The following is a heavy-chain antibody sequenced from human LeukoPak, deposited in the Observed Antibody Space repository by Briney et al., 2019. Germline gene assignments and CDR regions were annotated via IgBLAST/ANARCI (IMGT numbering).Heavy chain of an antibody. V-gene: IGHV5-51*01. CDR2: ISPGDSYT. CDR3: ARLEGGSYLFDY. J-gene: IGHJ4*02. D-gene: IGHD1-26*01. Sequence: PGGSLQISGKGSGYNFTSYWIGGGRPLPGKGVEGMGIISPGDSYTTYSPSFQGQVTISADKSISTAYLQWSSLKASATAMYYCARLEGGSYLFDYWGQGTLVTVSS. CDR1: GYNFTSYW.